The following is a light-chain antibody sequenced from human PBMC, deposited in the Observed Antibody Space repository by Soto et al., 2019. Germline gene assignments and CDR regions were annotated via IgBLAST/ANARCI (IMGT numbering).Light chain of an antibody. CDR2: GYN. CDR3: QSYDSSLSGKV. V-gene: IGLV1-40*01. Sequence: QSVLTQPPSVSGAPGQRVTISCTGSSSNIGTGYDVHWYQQLPGTAPKLLIYGYNNRPSGVPDRFSASKSGTSASLAITGLQADDEADYYCQSYDSSLSGKVFGSGTKLTVL. CDR1: SSNIGTGYD. J-gene: IGLJ1*01.